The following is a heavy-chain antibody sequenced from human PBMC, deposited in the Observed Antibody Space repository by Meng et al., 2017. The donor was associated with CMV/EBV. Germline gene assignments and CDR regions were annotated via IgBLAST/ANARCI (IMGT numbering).Heavy chain of an antibody. CDR2: ISQDGSEI. D-gene: IGHD3-3*01. CDR3: ARAGFLEWSFDY. V-gene: IGHV3-7*01. CDR1: GFTFSSYS. J-gene: IGHJ4*02. Sequence: GGSLRLSCAASGFTFSSYSMSWVRQAPGKGLEWVANISQDGSEIYYVDSVKGRFTISRDNAKNTLYLQMNSLRAEDTAVYYCARAGFLEWSFDYWGQGTLVTVSS.